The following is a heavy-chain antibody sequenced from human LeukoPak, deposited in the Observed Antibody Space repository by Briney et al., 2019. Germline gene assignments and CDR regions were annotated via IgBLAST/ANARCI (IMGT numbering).Heavy chain of an antibody. CDR1: GFTFSSYA. D-gene: IGHD3-10*01. J-gene: IGHJ4*02. CDR2: ITSGGGT. V-gene: IGHV3-23*01. CDR3: AKSVGSGSYYNNDC. Sequence: GGSLRLSCAASGFTFSSYAMAWVRQAPGQGLEWVSGITSGGGTYYADSVKGRFTISRDNSKNTLYVQMNSLRAEDTAVYYCAKSVGSGSYYNNDCWGQGTLVTVSS.